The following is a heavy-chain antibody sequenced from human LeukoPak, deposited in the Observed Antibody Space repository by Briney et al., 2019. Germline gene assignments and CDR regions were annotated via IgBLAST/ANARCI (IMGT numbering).Heavy chain of an antibody. J-gene: IGHJ4*02. CDR3: GRALGHYGSGSYYSDF. Sequence: GGSLRLSCAASGFTFSDYYMTWIRQAPGKGLEWVSYIRGSTRYTNYADSVKGRFTISRDNAKNSLYLQMNSLRAEDTAVYYCGRALGHYGSGSYYSDFWGQGTLVTVSS. D-gene: IGHD3-10*01. V-gene: IGHV3-11*05. CDR1: GFTFSDYY. CDR2: IRGSTRYT.